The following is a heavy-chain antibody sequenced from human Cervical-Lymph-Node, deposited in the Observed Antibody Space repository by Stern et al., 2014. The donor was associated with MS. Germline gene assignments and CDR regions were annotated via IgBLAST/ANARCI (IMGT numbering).Heavy chain of an antibody. CDR1: GGSISSGNYY. V-gene: IGHV4-61*02. D-gene: IGHD3-9*01. J-gene: IGHJ3*02. CDR2: IYSSGST. CDR3: ARGNYDVLTDNGGHGFDI. Sequence: VQLVESGPGLVKPSQTLSLTCTVSGGSISSGNYYWSWIRQPAGEGLEWIGRIYSSGSTQYNPPLKGRVPISADPSTNQFSLRLGSVTAADTAVYYCARGNYDVLTDNGGHGFDIWGQGTMVTVSS.